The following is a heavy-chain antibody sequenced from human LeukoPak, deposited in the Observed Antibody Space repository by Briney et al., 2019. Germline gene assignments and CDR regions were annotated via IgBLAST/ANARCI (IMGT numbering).Heavy chain of an antibody. CDR1: GYTFTSYY. J-gene: IGHJ6*02. Sequence: ASVKVSCKASGYTFTSYYMHWVRQAPGQGLEWMGIINPSGGSTSYAQKFQGRVTMTRDTSTSTVYMELSSLRSEDTAVCYCARDVVDTAMGHYYGMDVWGQGTTVTVSS. CDR3: ARDVVDTAMGHYYGMDV. V-gene: IGHV1-46*01. CDR2: INPSGGST. D-gene: IGHD5-18*01.